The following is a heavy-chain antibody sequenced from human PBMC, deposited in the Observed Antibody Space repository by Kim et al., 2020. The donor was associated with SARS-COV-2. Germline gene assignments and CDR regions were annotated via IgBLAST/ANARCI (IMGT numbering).Heavy chain of an antibody. V-gene: IGHV3-74*01. CDR2: INSDGSST. CDR1: GFTFSSYW. D-gene: IGHD3-16*01. Sequence: GGSLRLSCAASGFTFSSYWMHWVRQAPGKGLVWVSRINSDGSSTSYADSVKGRFTISRDNAKNTLYLQMNSLRAEDTAVYYCARDGGIRNYYYYYGMDVWGQGTTVTVSS. CDR3: ARDGGIRNYYYYYGMDV. J-gene: IGHJ6*02.